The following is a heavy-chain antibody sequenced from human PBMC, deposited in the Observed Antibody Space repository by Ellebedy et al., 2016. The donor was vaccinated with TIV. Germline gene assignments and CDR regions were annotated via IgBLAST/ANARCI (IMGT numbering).Heavy chain of an antibody. Sequence: ASVKVSCKASGYTFTSYAIHWVRQAPGQRLEWMGWITAGNGNTKYSQRFQDRVVITRDTSATTAFMELSSLRSEDTAVYYCARDRSFEEILTGLYFDYWGQGTLVTVSS. J-gene: IGHJ4*02. CDR2: ITAGNGNT. V-gene: IGHV1-3*01. CDR3: ARDRSFEEILTGLYFDY. D-gene: IGHD3-9*01. CDR1: GYTFTSYA.